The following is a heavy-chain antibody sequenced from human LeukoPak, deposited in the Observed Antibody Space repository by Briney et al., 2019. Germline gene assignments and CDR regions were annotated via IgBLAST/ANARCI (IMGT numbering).Heavy chain of an antibody. V-gene: IGHV4-34*01. CDR3: ARAIVTPSGYVWYFDL. CDR2: INHSGST. CDR1: AGSFSAYY. J-gene: IGHJ2*01. Sequence: SETLSLTCAVYAGSFSAYYWSWIRQPPGKGLEWIGEINHSGSTNYNPSLKSRVTISVDTSKNQFSLKLSSVTAADTAVYYCARAIVTPSGYVWYFDLWGRGTLVTVSS. D-gene: IGHD3-3*01.